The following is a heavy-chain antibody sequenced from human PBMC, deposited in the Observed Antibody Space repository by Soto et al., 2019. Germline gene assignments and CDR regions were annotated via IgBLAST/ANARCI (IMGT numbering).Heavy chain of an antibody. CDR1: GDSISRYY. CDR2: IYYRGET. D-gene: IGHD3-10*01. CDR3: ARDQGGEFLKGSGMDV. V-gene: IGHV4-59*01. J-gene: IGHJ6*02. Sequence: QVQLQESGPGLVKPSETLSLTCTVSGDSISRYYWSWIRLSPGKGLEWIGYIYYRGETNYNPSVKSRVTISVDRTKNQCSLKLSSVTAADTAVYYCARDQGGEFLKGSGMDVWGQGTTVTVSS.